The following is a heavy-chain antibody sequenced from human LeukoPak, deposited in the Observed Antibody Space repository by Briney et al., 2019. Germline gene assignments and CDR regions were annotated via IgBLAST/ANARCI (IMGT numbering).Heavy chain of an antibody. Sequence: PGGSLRLSCAASGFTFSTYAMHWVRQAPAKGLDWVAVISNGGRDTYYADSVKGRFTISRDNSKNTLDLQMNSLRVDDTAVYYCARGAWTPTLPINDWGQGTLVTVSS. CDR3: ARGAWTPTLPIND. D-gene: IGHD3/OR15-3a*01. CDR2: ISNGGRDT. CDR1: GFTFSTYA. J-gene: IGHJ4*02. V-gene: IGHV3-30*04.